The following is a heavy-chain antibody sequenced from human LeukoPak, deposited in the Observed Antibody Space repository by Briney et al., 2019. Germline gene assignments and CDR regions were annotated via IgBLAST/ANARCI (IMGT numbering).Heavy chain of an antibody. D-gene: IGHD3-3*01. V-gene: IGHV1-46*01. CDR3: ARGPTNNQLRFLERSPGDY. J-gene: IGHJ4*02. CDR2: INPSGGST. CDR1: GYTFTSYY. Sequence: GASVKVSCKASGYTFTSYYMHWVRQAPRQGLEWMGIINPSGGSTSYAQKFQGRVTMTRDTSTSTVYMELSSLRSEDTAVYYCARGPTNNQLRFLERSPGDYWGQGTLVTVSS.